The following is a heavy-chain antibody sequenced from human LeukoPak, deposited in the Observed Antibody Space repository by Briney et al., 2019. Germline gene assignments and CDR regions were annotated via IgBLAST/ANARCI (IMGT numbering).Heavy chain of an antibody. CDR3: ARTTPLVATVDS. J-gene: IGHJ4*02. Sequence: LRLSCAASGFTFSSYAMHWVRQTPGKGLEWIGYIYYAGTTYYNPSLQSRLAMSVDTSKNLFSLELTSMTAADTAVYYCARTTPLVATVDSWGQGTLVTVSS. CDR2: IYYAGTT. V-gene: IGHV4-30-4*01. D-gene: IGHD5-12*01. CDR1: GFTFSSYAMH.